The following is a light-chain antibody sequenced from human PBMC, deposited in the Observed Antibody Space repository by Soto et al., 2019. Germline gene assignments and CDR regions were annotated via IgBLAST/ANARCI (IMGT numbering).Light chain of an antibody. Sequence: QSVLTQPPSASGTPGQRVTISCSGSSSNIGSNTVNWYQQVPGTAPKLLIYSNNQRPSGVPDRFSGSKSGTSASLAISGPQSEDEADYYCAAWDATLNGLFGGGTKVTVL. CDR3: AAWDATLNGL. V-gene: IGLV1-44*01. J-gene: IGLJ2*01. CDR1: SSNIGSNT. CDR2: SNN.